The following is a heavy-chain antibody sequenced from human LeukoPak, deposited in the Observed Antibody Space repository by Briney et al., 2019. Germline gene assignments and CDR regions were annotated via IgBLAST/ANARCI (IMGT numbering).Heavy chain of an antibody. CDR1: GFTFSTYG. V-gene: IGHV3-21*01. J-gene: IGHJ6*02. CDR3: ARDQGNSALFVYYGMDV. D-gene: IGHD1/OR15-1a*01. CDR2: ISSSSSYI. Sequence: GGSLRLSCAASGFTFSTYGFHWVRQAPGKGLEWVSSISSSSSYIYYADSVKGRFTISRHNAKNSLYLQMNSLRAEDTAVYYCARDQGNSALFVYYGMDVWGQGTTVTVSS.